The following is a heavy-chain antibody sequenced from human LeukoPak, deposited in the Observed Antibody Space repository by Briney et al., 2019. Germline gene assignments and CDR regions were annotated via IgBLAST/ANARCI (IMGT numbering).Heavy chain of an antibody. V-gene: IGHV3-23*01. CDR3: ARDWPSEWEQLPDYDAVDI. D-gene: IGHD1-26*01. J-gene: IGHJ3*02. CDR2: ISGSGGNT. Sequence: PGGSLRLSCAASGFTFSNYAMTWVRQPPGKELEWVSSISGSGGNTYYADSVKGRFTISRDNSRNTLYVQMNSLRDEDTALYYCARDWPSEWEQLPDYDAVDIWGQGTMVTVPS. CDR1: GFTFSNYA.